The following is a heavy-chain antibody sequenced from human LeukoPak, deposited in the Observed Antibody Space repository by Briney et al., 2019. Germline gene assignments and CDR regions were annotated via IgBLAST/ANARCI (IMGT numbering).Heavy chain of an antibody. CDR3: ARAFITMVRGAPGDY. J-gene: IGHJ4*02. Sequence: GGSLRLSCAASEXTFSSYAMHWVRQAPGKGLEWVAVISYDGSNKYYADSVKGRFTISRDNSKNTLYLQMNSLRAEDTAVYYCARAFITMVRGAPGDYWGQGILVTVSS. V-gene: IGHV3-30-3*01. D-gene: IGHD3-10*01. CDR2: ISYDGSNK. CDR1: EXTFSSYA.